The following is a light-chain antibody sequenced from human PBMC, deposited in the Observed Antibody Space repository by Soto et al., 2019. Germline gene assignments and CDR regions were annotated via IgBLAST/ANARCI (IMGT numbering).Light chain of an antibody. CDR2: AAT. CDR1: QGISNY. J-gene: IGKJ1*01. V-gene: IGKV1-27*01. Sequence: DIQMTQSPSSLSASVGGRVAITCRASQGISNYLAWYQQKPGKVPKLLIYAATTLQSGVPSRFSGSGSGTDFTLIISSLQPEDVATYYCQKYDSAPRTFGQGTKVEIK. CDR3: QKYDSAPRT.